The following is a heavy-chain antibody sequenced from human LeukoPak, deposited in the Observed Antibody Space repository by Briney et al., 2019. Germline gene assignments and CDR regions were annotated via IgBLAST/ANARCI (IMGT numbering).Heavy chain of an antibody. CDR2: ISGSGGST. J-gene: IGHJ3*02. CDR3: AKDNDFWSGFGDAFDI. Sequence: GGSLRLSCAASGFTFSSYAMSWVRQAPGKGLEWVSAISGSGGSTYYADSVKGRSTISRDNSKNTLYLQMNSLRAEDTAVYYCAKDNDFWSGFGDAFDIWGQGTMVTVSS. D-gene: IGHD3-3*01. V-gene: IGHV3-23*01. CDR1: GFTFSSYA.